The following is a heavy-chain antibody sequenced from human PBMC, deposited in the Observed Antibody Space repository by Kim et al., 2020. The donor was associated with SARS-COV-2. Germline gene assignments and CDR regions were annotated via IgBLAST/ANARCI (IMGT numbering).Heavy chain of an antibody. V-gene: IGHV3-30*04. CDR1: GFTFSSYA. CDR3: ARYRSQEHYYDSGGAVDS. Sequence: GGSLRLSCAASGFTFSSYAMHWVRQAPGKGLEWVAVISYDGSNKYYADSVKGRFTISRDNSKNTLYLQMNSLRAEDTAVYYCARYRSQEHYYDSGGAVDSWGQGTLVTVSS. J-gene: IGHJ4*02. D-gene: IGHD3-22*01. CDR2: ISYDGSNK.